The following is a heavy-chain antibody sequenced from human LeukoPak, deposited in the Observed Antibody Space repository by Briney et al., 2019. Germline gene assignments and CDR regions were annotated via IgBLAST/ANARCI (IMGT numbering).Heavy chain of an antibody. J-gene: IGHJ4*02. CDR1: GGSISSYY. CDR2: VYYSGST. Sequence: SETLSLTCTVSGGSISSYYWSWIRQPPGKGLEWIGYVYYSGSTNYNPSLKSRVSISVDTSKNQFSLNLSSVNAADTAVYYCARVAQRYAPSDFWGQGTLVIVSS. CDR3: ARVAQRYAPSDF. D-gene: IGHD3-16*01. V-gene: IGHV4-59*01.